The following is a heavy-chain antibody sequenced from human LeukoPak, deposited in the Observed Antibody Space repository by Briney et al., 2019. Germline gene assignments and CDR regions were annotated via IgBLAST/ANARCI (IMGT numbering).Heavy chain of an antibody. CDR2: INHSGST. Sequence: GSLRLSCAASGFTVSSNYMSWVRQPPGKGLEWIGEINHSGSTNYNPSLKSRVTISVDTSKNQFSLKLSSVTAADTAVYYCARGPGVAAAGTVGDYWGQGTLVTVSS. CDR1: GFTVSSNY. D-gene: IGHD6-13*01. J-gene: IGHJ4*02. V-gene: IGHV4-34*01. CDR3: ARGPGVAAAGTVGDY.